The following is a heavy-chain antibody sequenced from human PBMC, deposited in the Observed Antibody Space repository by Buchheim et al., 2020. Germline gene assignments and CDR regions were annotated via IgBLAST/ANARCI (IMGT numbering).Heavy chain of an antibody. J-gene: IGHJ6*02. CDR3: AKDRSMFYCFYGMDV. D-gene: IGHD3-10*02. CDR2: ISGSGGST. CDR1: GFTFNRSA. Sequence: EVKLLESGGGLVQPGGSLRLSCAASGFTFNRSAMSWVRQAPGKGLEWVSGISGSGGSTYYADSVKGRFTISRDNSKNILYLQMTSLRAEDTAVYYCAKDRSMFYCFYGMDVWGQGTT. V-gene: IGHV3-23*01.